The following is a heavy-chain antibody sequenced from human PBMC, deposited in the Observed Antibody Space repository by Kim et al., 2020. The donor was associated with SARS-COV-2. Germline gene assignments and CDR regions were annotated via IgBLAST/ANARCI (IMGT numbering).Heavy chain of an antibody. CDR2: IFYSGST. CDR1: GGSISSSSYY. V-gene: IGHV4-39*07. D-gene: IGHD5-18*01. J-gene: IGHJ5*02. Sequence: SETLSLTCTVSGGSISSSSYYWGWIRQPPGKGLEWIGSIFYSGSTYYNPSLKSRVTISVDTSKNQFSLKLSSVTAADTAVYYCARDRATDRGDSYGHIDPWGQGTLVTVSS. CDR3: ARDRATDRGDSYGHIDP.